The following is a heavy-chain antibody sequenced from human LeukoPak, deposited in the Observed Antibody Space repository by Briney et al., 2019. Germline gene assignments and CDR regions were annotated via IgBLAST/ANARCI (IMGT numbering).Heavy chain of an antibody. CDR3: AREALLWFGESRNWFDP. Sequence: ASVKVSCKASGGTFSSYAISWERQAPGQGLEWMGGIIPIFGTANYAQKFQGRVTITADESTSTAYMELSSLRSEDTAVYYCAREALLWFGESRNWFDPWGQGTLVTVSS. V-gene: IGHV1-69*13. CDR2: IIPIFGTA. J-gene: IGHJ5*02. D-gene: IGHD3-10*01. CDR1: GGTFSSYA.